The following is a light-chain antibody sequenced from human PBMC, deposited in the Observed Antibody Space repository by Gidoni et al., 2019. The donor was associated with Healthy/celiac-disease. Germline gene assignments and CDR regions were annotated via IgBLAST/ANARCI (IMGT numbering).Light chain of an antibody. Sequence: EIVLTQSPATLSLSPGERATLSCRASQSVSSYLAWYQQKPGQAPRLLIYDASNRATGIPARFSGSGSGTDFTLTISSLEPEDFAVYYCQQRSNVITFXQXTRLEIK. V-gene: IGKV3-11*01. CDR3: QQRSNVIT. CDR1: QSVSSY. J-gene: IGKJ5*01. CDR2: DAS.